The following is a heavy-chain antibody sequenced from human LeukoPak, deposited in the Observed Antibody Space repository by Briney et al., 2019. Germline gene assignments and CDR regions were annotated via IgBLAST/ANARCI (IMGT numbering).Heavy chain of an antibody. CDR3: ARDSGERGSGSYLIAY. J-gene: IGHJ4*02. CDR2: ISPNSGGT. V-gene: IGHV1-2*02. CDR1: GGTFTSYA. D-gene: IGHD3-10*01. Sequence: ASVRLSCTASGGTFTSYAISWGRQAPGQGLEWMGWISPNSGGTNYAQKFQGRVTMTRDTSISTAYMELSRLRSDDTAVYYCARDSGERGSGSYLIAYWGQGTLVTVSS.